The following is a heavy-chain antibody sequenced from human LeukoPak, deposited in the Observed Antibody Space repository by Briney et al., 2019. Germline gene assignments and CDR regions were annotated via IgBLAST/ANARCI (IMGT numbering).Heavy chain of an antibody. D-gene: IGHD3-9*01. V-gene: IGHV1-24*01. CDR3: ATPRGYYDILTGYSSFDP. CDR2: FDPEDGET. CDR1: GYTLTELS. Sequence: ASVKVSCKFSGYTLTELSMHWVRQAPGKGLGWMGGFDPEDGETIYAQKFQGRVTMTEDTSTDTAYMELSSLRSEDTAVYYCATPRGYYDILTGYSSFDPWGQGTLVTVSS. J-gene: IGHJ5*02.